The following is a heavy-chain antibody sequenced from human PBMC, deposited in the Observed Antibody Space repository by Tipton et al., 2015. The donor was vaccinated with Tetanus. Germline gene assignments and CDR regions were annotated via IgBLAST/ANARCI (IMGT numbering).Heavy chain of an antibody. CDR2: ISYSGDT. Sequence: TLSLTCTVSGGSVSSSTYYWSWVRQPPGKGPEWIAYISYSGDTNYNPSLKSRVTILIDTSKNQFSLKVKSVTAADTAVYHCARIPVGATLDSWGQGTLVTVSS. CDR1: GGSVSSSTYY. CDR3: ARIPVGATLDS. J-gene: IGHJ4*02. V-gene: IGHV4-61*01. D-gene: IGHD1-26*01.